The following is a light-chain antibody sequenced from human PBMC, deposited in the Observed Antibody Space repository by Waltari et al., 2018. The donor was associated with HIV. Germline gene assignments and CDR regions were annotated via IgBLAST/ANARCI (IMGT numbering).Light chain of an antibody. CDR3: CSYGGSYSFRI. J-gene: IGLJ2*01. V-gene: IGLV2-11*01. Sequence: QSALPQPRPVSGPPGAPVALPVTGTRSAVGGYNFASWYLQHYPGKVPKLMIFDFNKRPSGVPDRFSGSKSGNTASLTISGLRAEDGADYYCCSYGGSYSFRIVGGGTKLTVL. CDR2: DFN. CDR1: RSAVGGYNF.